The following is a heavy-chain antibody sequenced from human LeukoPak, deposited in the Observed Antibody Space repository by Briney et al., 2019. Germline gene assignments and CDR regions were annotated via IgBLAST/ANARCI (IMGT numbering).Heavy chain of an antibody. CDR3: ARIIEIVVVPAAPSDAFDI. Sequence: PSETLSLTCAVYGGSFSGYYWSWIRQPPGKGLEWIGEINHSGSTYYNPSLKSRVTISVDRSKNQFSLKLSSVTAADTAVYYCARIIEIVVVPAAPSDAFDIWGQGTMVTVSS. J-gene: IGHJ3*02. V-gene: IGHV4-34*01. CDR2: INHSGST. D-gene: IGHD2-2*01. CDR1: GGSFSGYY.